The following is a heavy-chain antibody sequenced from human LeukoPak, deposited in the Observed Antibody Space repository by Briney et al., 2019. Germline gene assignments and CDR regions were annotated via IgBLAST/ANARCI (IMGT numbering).Heavy chain of an antibody. J-gene: IGHJ3*02. V-gene: IGHV3-20*01. CDR1: GFSFSSYG. D-gene: IGHD1-26*01. CDR2: INWNGGST. CDR3: ARGIVGADDAFDI. Sequence: GGSLRLSCAASGFSFSSYGMSWVRQAPGKGLEWVSGINWNGGSTGYADSVKGRFTISRDNAKNSLYLQMNSLRAEDTALYHCARGIVGADDAFDIWGQGTMVTVSS.